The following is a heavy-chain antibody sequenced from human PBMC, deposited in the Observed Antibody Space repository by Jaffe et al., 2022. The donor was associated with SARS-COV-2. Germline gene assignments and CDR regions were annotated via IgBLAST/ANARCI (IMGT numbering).Heavy chain of an antibody. CDR2: INHSGST. V-gene: IGHV4-34*01. CDR3: ARALVTIFGVVIYYYYGMDV. Sequence: QVQLQQWGAGLLKPSETLSLTCAVYGGSFSGYYWSWIRQPPGKGLEWIGEINHSGSTNYNPSLKSRVTISVDTSKNQFSLKLSSVTAADTAVYYCARALVTIFGVVIYYYYGMDVWGQGTTVTVSS. D-gene: IGHD3-3*01. J-gene: IGHJ6*02. CDR1: GGSFSGYY.